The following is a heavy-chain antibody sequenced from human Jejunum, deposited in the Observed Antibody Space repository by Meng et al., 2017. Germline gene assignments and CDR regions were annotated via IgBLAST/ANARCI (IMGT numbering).Heavy chain of an antibody. Sequence: GESLKTPCAASGFTVSSTFMSWVRQAPGKGLEWVSKMKSNGNMNYGDSVKGRFTISRDNSKNTTYLQMSSLRAEDTAVYYCAGGRFDYWGQGTLVTVSS. V-gene: IGHV3-66*02. CDR1: GFTVSSTF. CDR2: MKSNGNM. J-gene: IGHJ4*02. CDR3: AGGRFDY.